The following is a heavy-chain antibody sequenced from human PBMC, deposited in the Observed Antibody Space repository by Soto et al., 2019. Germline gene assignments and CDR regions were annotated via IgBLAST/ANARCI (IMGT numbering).Heavy chain of an antibody. V-gene: IGHV1-69*01. CDR2: IIPIFGTA. CDR3: ARDGQQLAPNY. J-gene: IGHJ4*02. CDR1: GGTFSKYA. Sequence: QEQLVQSGAEVKKPGSSVKVSCKASGGTFSKYAISWVRQAPGQGLEWMGGIIPIFGTANYAQKFQGRVTITADESTSTAYIELSSLRSEDTAVCYSARDGQQLAPNYWGQRTLVTVSS. D-gene: IGHD6-6*01.